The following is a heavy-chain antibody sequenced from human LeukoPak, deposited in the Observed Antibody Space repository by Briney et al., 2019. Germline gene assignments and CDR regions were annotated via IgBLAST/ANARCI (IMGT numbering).Heavy chain of an antibody. CDR1: GYTFTGYY. D-gene: IGHD2-2*01. CDR3: ASKRVGELCCSSISCLAPFDY. Sequence: GSSVKVSCKASGYTFTGYYMHWVRQAPGQGLEWMGLINPNSGGTNYAQKFQGRVTMTRDTSISTAYMDLSRLRSDDTAVYYCASKRVGELCCSSISCLAPFDYWGQGTLVTVSS. V-gene: IGHV1-2*02. CDR2: INPNSGGT. J-gene: IGHJ4*02.